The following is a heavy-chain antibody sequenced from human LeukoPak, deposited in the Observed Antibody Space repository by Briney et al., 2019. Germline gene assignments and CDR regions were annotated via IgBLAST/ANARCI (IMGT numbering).Heavy chain of an antibody. CDR3: ARDDPTLFWSGSPFY. CDR1: GFTFNSYR. V-gene: IGHV3-7*01. CDR2: IKQDGSEK. Sequence: PGGSLRLSCAASGFTFNSYRMSWVRQAPGKGLEWVANIKQDGSEKYYVDSVKGRFTISRDNAKNSLYLQMNSLRAEDTAVYYCARDDPTLFWSGSPFYWGQGTLVTVSS. D-gene: IGHD3-3*01. J-gene: IGHJ4*02.